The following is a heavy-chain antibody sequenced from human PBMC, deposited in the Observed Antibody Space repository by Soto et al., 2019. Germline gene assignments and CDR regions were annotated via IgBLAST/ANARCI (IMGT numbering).Heavy chain of an antibody. D-gene: IGHD3-10*01. CDR1: GDSISSGDYF. J-gene: IGHJ4*02. CDR3: ARHNYGSGSTYFDY. V-gene: IGHV4-61*08. CDR2: IYYSGST. Sequence: PSETLSLTCTVSGDSISSGDYFWSCIRQPPGKGLEWIGYIYYSGSTNYNPSLKSRVTISVDTSKNQFSLKLNSMTAADTAVYYCARHNYGSGSTYFDYWGQGTLVTVSS.